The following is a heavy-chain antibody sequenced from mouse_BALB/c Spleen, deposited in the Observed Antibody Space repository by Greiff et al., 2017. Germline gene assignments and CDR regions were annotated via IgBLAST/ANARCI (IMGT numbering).Heavy chain of an antibody. J-gene: IGHJ4*01. CDR3: ARGDWDVGAMDY. CDR2: IYPGGGYT. Sequence: QVHVKQSGAELVRPGTSVKMSCKAAGYTFTNYWIGWVKQRPGHGLEWIGDIYPGGGYTNYNEKFKGKATLTADTSSSTAYMQLSSLTSEDSAIYYCARGDWDVGAMDYWGQGTSVTVSS. V-gene: IGHV1-63*02. D-gene: IGHD4-1*01. CDR1: GYTFTNYW.